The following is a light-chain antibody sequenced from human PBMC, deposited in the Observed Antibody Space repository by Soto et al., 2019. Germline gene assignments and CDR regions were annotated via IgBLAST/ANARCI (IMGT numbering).Light chain of an antibody. Sequence: DIVMTRSPDSLAVSLGERATINCKSSQSVLYSSNNKNYLAWYQQKPGQAPRLLIYGASTRATGIPARFSGSGSGKEFTLTISSLQSEDFAVYYCQQYNNWPPWTFGQGTKVDIK. V-gene: IGKV4-1*01. J-gene: IGKJ1*01. CDR1: QSVLYSSNNKNY. CDR2: GAS. CDR3: QQYNNWPPWT.